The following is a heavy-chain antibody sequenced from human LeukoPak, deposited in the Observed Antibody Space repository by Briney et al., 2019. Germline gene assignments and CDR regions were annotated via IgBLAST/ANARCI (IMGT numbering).Heavy chain of an antibody. D-gene: IGHD3-10*01. CDR2: SGTAGDP. CDR3: ARGKITMVRGVINDYGMDV. V-gene: IGHV3-13*05. CDR1: GFTFSSYD. J-gene: IGHJ6*04. Sequence: GGSLRLSCAASGFTFSSYDMHWVRQATGKGLEWVSASGTAGDPYYPGSVKGRFTISRENAKNSLYLQMNSLRAGDTAVYYCARGKITMVRGVINDYGMDVWGKGTTVTVSS.